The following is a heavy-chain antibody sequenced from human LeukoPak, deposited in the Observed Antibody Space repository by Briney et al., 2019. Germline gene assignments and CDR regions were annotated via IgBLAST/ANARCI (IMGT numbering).Heavy chain of an antibody. CDR3: AREGELISDYYMDV. V-gene: IGHV4-34*01. CDR2: INHSGST. D-gene: IGHD1-26*01. CDR1: GGSFSGYY. J-gene: IGHJ6*03. Sequence: SETLSLTCAVYGGSFSGYYWSWIRQSPGKGLEWIGEINHSGSTNYNPSLKSRVTISVDTSKNQFSLKLRSVTAADTAVYYCAREGELISDYYMDVWGKGTTVTVSS.